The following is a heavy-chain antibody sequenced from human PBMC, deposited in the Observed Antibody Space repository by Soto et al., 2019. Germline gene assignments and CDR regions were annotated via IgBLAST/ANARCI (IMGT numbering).Heavy chain of an antibody. CDR1: GFTFSTYA. Sequence: EVQLLESGGGLVQPGGSLRLSCAASGFTFSTYAMNWVRHAPGKGLEWVSAISHSGGTKFYADSVKGRFTISRDNSKNMLYLQMDSLGVEDTGLYYCAKWGKGFITSAAFSYVMDVWGQGTTVTVS. CDR2: ISHSGGTK. D-gene: IGHD3-10*01. J-gene: IGHJ6*02. V-gene: IGHV3-23*01. CDR3: AKWGKGFITSAAFSYVMDV.